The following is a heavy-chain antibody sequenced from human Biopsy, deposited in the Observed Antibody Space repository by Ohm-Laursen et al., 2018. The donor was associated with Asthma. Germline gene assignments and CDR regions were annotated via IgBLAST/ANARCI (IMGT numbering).Heavy chain of an antibody. CDR3: AREPIKATYFYGMDV. J-gene: IGHJ6*02. CDR1: GFTFSRYV. D-gene: IGHD3-9*01. CDR2: ISNDGKNE. V-gene: IGHV3-30*04. Sequence: TLRLSCAASGFTFSRYVMHWVRQAPGKGLEWVAVISNDGKNEYYGDSVKGRFTISRDKSKSTLYLQLSSLRAEDTAVYFCAREPIKATYFYGMDVWGQGTTVTVSS.